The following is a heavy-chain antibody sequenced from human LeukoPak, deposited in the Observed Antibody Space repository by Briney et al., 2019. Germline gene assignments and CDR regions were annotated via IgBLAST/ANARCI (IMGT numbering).Heavy chain of an antibody. V-gene: IGHV1-18*01. D-gene: IGHD6-6*01. Sequence: GASVKVSCKASGYTFTHYSISWVRQAPGQGLEWMGWISAYSGNTHYSHKLQGRVTMTTDTSTSTGYMELRSLRSDDTAVYYCARGRYSSSSPHYYYDCMDVWGKGTTVTVSS. CDR3: ARGRYSSSSPHYYYDCMDV. J-gene: IGHJ6*03. CDR2: ISAYSGNT. CDR1: GYTFTHYS.